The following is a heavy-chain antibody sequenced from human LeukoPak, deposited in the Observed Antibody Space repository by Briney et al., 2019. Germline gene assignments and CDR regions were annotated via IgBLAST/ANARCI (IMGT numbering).Heavy chain of an antibody. CDR2: ISAYNGNT. CDR3: ARDVEDIVATGDAFDI. V-gene: IGHV1-18*01. D-gene: IGHD5-12*01. CDR1: GYTFTSYG. Sequence: ASVKVSCKASGYTFTSYGISWVRQAPGQGLEWMGWISAYNGNTNYAQKLQGRVTMTTDTSTSTAYMEPRSLRSDDTAVYYCARDVEDIVATGDAFDIWGQGTMVTVSS. J-gene: IGHJ3*02.